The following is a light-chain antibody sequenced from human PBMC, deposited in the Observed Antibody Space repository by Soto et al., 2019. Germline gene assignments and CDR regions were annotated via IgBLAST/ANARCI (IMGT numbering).Light chain of an antibody. V-gene: IGKV1-5*03. CDR2: KAS. CDR1: QSINTW. Sequence: DIQMTQSPSTLSASVGDRVTITCRASQSINTWLAWYQQKPGKAPKVLIYKASSLESGVPSRFSGSGSGTEFTLTISSLQPDDFATYYCQQYNSYSRTFVQGTKVEIK. CDR3: QQYNSYSRT. J-gene: IGKJ1*01.